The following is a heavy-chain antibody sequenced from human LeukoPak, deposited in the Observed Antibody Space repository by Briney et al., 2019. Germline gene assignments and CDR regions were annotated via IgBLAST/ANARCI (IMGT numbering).Heavy chain of an antibody. D-gene: IGHD3-22*01. Sequence: ASVKVSCKASGYTFTSYYMHWVRQAPGQGLEWMGIINPSGGSTSYAQKFQGRVTMTRDTSTSTVYMELSSLRSEDTAVYHCARDPSSGYYSAAFDIWGQGTMVTVSS. CDR3: ARDPSSGYYSAAFDI. CDR1: GYTFTSYY. J-gene: IGHJ3*02. CDR2: INPSGGST. V-gene: IGHV1-46*01.